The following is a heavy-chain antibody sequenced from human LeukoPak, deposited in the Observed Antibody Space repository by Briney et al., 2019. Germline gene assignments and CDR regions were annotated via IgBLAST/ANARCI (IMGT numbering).Heavy chain of an antibody. V-gene: IGHV3-48*03. J-gene: IGHJ3*02. CDR2: ISSSGSTI. D-gene: IGHD6-13*01. Sequence: GGSLRLSCAASGFTFSSYEMNWVRQAPGKGLEWVSYISSSGSTIYYADSVKGRFTISRDNAKNSLYLQMNSLRAEDTAVYYCARGGYRSRRAAFDIWGQGTMVTVSS. CDR1: GFTFSSYE. CDR3: ARGGYRSRRAAFDI.